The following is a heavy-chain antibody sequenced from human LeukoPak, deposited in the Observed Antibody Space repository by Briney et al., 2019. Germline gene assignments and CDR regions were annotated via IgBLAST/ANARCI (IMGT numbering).Heavy chain of an antibody. CDR1: GFTFSSYW. D-gene: IGHD6-13*01. CDR2: IKPDGSLI. CDR3: AKAHISSSWYLNYYGMDV. V-gene: IGHV3-7*03. Sequence: GGSLRLSCAASGFTFSSYWMTWVRQGPGKGLEWVANIKPDGSLIYYVDSVKGRFTISRDNAKNSLYLQMNSLRAEDTALYYCAKAHISSSWYLNYYGMDVWGQGTTVTVSS. J-gene: IGHJ6*02.